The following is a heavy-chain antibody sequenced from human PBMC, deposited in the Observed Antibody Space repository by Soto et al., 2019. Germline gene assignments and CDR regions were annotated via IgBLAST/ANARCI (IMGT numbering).Heavy chain of an antibody. J-gene: IGHJ4*02. CDR3: VRPYYSSSWFPFDR. CDR1: GFDFGDYY. Sequence: GGSLRLSCTGSGFDFGDYYMSWIRQAPGRGLEWVSYIDSGDGTTYYTDSVKGRFTISRDNAKKTVYLQMSSLRVEDTALYYCVRPYYSSSWFPFDRWGQGTLVTVSS. D-gene: IGHD6-13*01. CDR2: IDSGDGTT. V-gene: IGHV3-11*01.